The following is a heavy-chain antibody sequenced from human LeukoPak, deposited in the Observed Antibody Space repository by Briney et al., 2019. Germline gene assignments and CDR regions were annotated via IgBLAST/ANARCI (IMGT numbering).Heavy chain of an antibody. CDR1: GGSISSGDYY. Sequence: TSETLSLTCTVSGGSISSGDYYWSWIRQPPGKGLEWIGYIYYSGSTYHNPSLKSRVTISVDTSKNQFSLKLSSVTAADTAVYYCASGIAAAAGDYWGQGTLVTVSS. D-gene: IGHD6-13*01. J-gene: IGHJ4*02. V-gene: IGHV4-30-4*01. CDR3: ASGIAAAAGDY. CDR2: IYYSGST.